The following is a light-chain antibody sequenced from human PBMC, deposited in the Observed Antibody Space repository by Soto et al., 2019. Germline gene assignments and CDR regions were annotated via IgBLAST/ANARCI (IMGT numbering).Light chain of an antibody. CDR2: EVT. Sequence: QSVLTQPASVSGSPGQSITISCTGTSSDIGGYNYVSWYQQYPGKAPKLIIYEVTNRPSGVSNRFSGSKSGNTASLTISGLQAEDEADYYCGSYTGNTALGALFGGGTKLTVL. V-gene: IGLV2-14*01. J-gene: IGLJ2*01. CDR1: SSDIGGYNY. CDR3: GSYTGNTALGAL.